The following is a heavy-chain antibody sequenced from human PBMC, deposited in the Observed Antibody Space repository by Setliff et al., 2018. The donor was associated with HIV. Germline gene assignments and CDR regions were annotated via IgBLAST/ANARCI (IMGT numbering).Heavy chain of an antibody. V-gene: IGHV1-69*06. CDR3: ARDRSGIAVAAPDAFDV. J-gene: IGHJ3*01. Sequence: GASVKVSCKASVGSFRNYAINWVRQAPGQGLEWMGGIIPLLGTPNYAHKFQGRVTITADKYSSTVYMELSSLRSEDSAVFYCARDRSGIAVAAPDAFDVWGQGTMVTVSS. D-gene: IGHD6-19*01. CDR2: IIPLLGTP. CDR1: VGSFRNYA.